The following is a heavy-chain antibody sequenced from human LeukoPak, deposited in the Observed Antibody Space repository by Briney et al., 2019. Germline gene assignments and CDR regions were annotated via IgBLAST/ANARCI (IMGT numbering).Heavy chain of an antibody. Sequence: SETLSFTCTVSGGSISSGDYYWSWIRQPPGKGLEWIGYIYYSGSTYYNPSLKSRVTISVDTSKNQFSLKLSSVTAADTAVYYCARAHRWASLSEGARGSKGSYYFDYWGQGTLVTVSS. D-gene: IGHD3-10*01. CDR2: IYYSGST. V-gene: IGHV4-30-4*08. J-gene: IGHJ4*02. CDR3: ARAHRWASLSEGARGSKGSYYFDY. CDR1: GGSISSGDYY.